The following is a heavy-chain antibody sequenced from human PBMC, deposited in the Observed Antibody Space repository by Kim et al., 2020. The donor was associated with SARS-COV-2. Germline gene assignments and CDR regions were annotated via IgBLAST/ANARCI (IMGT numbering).Heavy chain of an antibody. CDR3: ARDPGNIVGAIAATPGGVYGVDV. J-gene: IGHJ6*02. D-gene: IGHD2-15*01. CDR1: GYTFTDYY. V-gene: IGHV1-2*06. CDR2: INPNSGGT. Sequence: ASVKVSCKASGYTFTDYYIYWVRQAPGQGLEWMGRINPNSGGTKYAQKFQGRVTMTRDTSISTAYMELSRLRSDDTAVYYCARDPGNIVGAIAATPGGVYGVDVWGPGTTVTVSS.